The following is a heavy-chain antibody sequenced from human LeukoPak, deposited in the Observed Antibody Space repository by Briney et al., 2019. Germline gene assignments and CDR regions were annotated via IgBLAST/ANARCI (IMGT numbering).Heavy chain of an antibody. CDR1: GYTFTDYY. CDR2: IDPDSGGT. V-gene: IGHV1-2*02. D-gene: IGHD3-22*01. Sequence: ASVKVSCKASGYTFTDYYIHWVRQAPGQGLEWMGCIDPDSGGTKNGQKFQGRVTMTRDTSISTAYMESSRPKSDDTAIYYCAREYYDSSGIKYAFDIWGQGTMVTVSS. CDR3: AREYYDSSGIKYAFDI. J-gene: IGHJ3*02.